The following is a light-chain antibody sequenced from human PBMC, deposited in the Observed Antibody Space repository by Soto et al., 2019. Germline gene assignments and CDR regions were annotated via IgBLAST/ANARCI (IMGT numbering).Light chain of an antibody. CDR2: GAS. CDR1: QSVSTK. J-gene: IGKJ3*01. Sequence: MVMTQSPATLSVSPGERATLSCRASQSVSTKLAWYQQKPGQAPRLLIYGASTSATGIPARFSGSGSGTDFTLTISSLQSEDFAVYYCQQYNNWPYTFGPGTRVDIK. V-gene: IGKV3D-15*01. CDR3: QQYNNWPYT.